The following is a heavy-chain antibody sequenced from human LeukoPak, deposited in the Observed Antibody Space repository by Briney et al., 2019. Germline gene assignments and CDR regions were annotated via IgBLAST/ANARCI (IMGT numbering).Heavy chain of an antibody. CDR1: GGSISSSSYY. J-gene: IGHJ5*02. V-gene: IGHV4-39*01. D-gene: IGHD2-21*02. CDR3: ARQVAYCGGDCYLNWFDP. CDR2: IYYSGST. Sequence: SETLSLTCTVSGGSISSSSYYWGWIRQPPGKGLEWIGSIYYSGSTYYNPSLKSRVTISVDTSKNQFSLKLSSVTAADTAVYYCARQVAYCGGDCYLNWFDPWGQGTLVTVSS.